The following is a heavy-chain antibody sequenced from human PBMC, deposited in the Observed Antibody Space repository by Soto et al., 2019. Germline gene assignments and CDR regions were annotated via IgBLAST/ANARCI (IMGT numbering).Heavy chain of an antibody. Sequence: SETLSLTCTVSGGSISSSSYYWGWIRQPPGKGLEWIGSIYYSGSTYYNPSLKSRVTISVDTSKNQFSLKLSSVTAADTAVYYCARLLRHHYYGMDVWGQGTTVS. D-gene: IGHD5-12*01. V-gene: IGHV4-39*01. CDR2: IYYSGST. CDR1: GGSISSSSYY. CDR3: ARLLRHHYYGMDV. J-gene: IGHJ6*02.